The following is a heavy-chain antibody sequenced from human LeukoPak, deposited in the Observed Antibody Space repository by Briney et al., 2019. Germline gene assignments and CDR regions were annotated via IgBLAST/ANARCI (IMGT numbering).Heavy chain of an antibody. V-gene: IGHV3-23*01. J-gene: IGHJ4*02. CDR3: AKAATTVVLYYFDY. D-gene: IGHD4-23*01. CDR2: ISGSGGRT. Sequence: GGSLRLSCAASEFTFSSYAMSWVRQAPGKGLEWVSAISGSGGRTYYADSVKGRFTISGDNSKNTLYLQMNSLRAEDTAVYYCAKAATTVVLYYFDYWGQGTLVTVSS. CDR1: EFTFSSYA.